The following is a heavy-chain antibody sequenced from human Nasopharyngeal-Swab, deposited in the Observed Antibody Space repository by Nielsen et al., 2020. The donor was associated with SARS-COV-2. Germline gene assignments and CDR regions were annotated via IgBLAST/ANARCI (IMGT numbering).Heavy chain of an antibody. D-gene: IGHD2-15*01. CDR1: GFPFSRYE. CDR3: ARERMTIAGRRYYFDY. V-gene: IGHV3-48*03. CDR2: ITSSGYTI. J-gene: IGHJ4*02. Sequence: LSLTCSASGFPFSRYEMNWVRQAPGKGLEWVLYITSSGYTIFYADSVKGRFTISRENAKNSLYLQMNSLRAEDTAVYYCARERMTIAGRRYYFDYWGQGTLVTVSS.